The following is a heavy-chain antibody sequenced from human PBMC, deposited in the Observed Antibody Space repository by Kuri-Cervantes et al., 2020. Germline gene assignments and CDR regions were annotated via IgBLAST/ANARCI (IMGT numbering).Heavy chain of an antibody. V-gene: IGHV4-39*01. CDR3: ARHGSGYNWFDP. CDR2: IYYSGST. Sequence: SETLSLTCTVSGGSISSNSHYWGWIRQPPGKGLEWIGSIYYSGSTYYNPSLKSRVTISVDTSKNQFSLKLSSVTAADTAVYYCARHGSGYNWFDPWGQGTLVTVSS. CDR1: GGSISSNSHY. J-gene: IGHJ5*02. D-gene: IGHD3-10*01.